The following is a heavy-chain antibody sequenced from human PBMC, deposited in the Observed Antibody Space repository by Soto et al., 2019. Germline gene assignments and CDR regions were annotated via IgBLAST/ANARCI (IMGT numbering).Heavy chain of an antibody. J-gene: IGHJ6*03. D-gene: IGHD2-2*01. CDR2: INAADGNT. CDR1: GYTFTTYA. Sequence: ASVKVSCKASGYTFTTYAMHWVRQAPGQRPEWMGWINAADGNTRYSQKFQGRVTITRDTSASTAYMELSSLRSEDTAVYYCERDGVVVPPAKWAAVSYYNCMDVWGKGTTVTVSS. CDR3: ERDGVVVPPAKWAAVSYYNCMDV. V-gene: IGHV1-3*01.